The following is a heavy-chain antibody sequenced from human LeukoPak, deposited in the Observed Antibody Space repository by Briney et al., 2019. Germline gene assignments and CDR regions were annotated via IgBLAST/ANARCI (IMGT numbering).Heavy chain of an antibody. Sequence: GASVKVSCKASGYTFTGYYMHWVRQAPGQGLEWMGWINPNSGGTNYAQKFQGRVTMTRDTSISTAYMELSRLRSDDTAVYYCASHPTDYYDSSGWAFDIWGQGTMVTVSS. CDR1: GYTFTGYY. J-gene: IGHJ3*02. D-gene: IGHD3-22*01. V-gene: IGHV1-2*02. CDR2: INPNSGGT. CDR3: ASHPTDYYDSSGWAFDI.